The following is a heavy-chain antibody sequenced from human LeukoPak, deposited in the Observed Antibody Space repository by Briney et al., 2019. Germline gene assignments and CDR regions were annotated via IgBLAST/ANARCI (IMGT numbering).Heavy chain of an antibody. V-gene: IGHV1-18*01. J-gene: IGHJ4*02. CDR1: GYTFTSYG. CDR2: ISAYNGNT. Sequence: GASVKVSCKASGYTFTSYGISWVRQAPGQGLEWMGWISAYNGNTNYAQKLQGRVTMTTDTSTSTDYMELRSLRSDDTAVYYCAREVDVDSIVPSDYWGQGTLVTVSS. D-gene: IGHD2-8*01. CDR3: AREVDVDSIVPSDY.